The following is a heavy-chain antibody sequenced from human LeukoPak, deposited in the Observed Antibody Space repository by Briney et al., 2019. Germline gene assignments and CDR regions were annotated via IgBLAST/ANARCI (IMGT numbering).Heavy chain of an antibody. J-gene: IGHJ5*02. D-gene: IGHD3-22*01. V-gene: IGHV3-7*01. Sequence: SGGSLRLSCAASRFPFSDYWMSWLRQAPGKGLEGVANIKQDGSEKHYVDSLRGRYTISRDNAKNSLDLQMNSLRAEDTAVYFCARDLYYFDSSGYYASDLWGQGTLVTVSS. CDR2: IKQDGSEK. CDR3: ARDLYYFDSSGYYASDL. CDR1: RFPFSDYW.